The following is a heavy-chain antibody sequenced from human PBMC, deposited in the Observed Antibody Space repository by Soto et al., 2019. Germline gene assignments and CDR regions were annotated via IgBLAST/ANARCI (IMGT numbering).Heavy chain of an antibody. CDR1: GGSNSGGDYY. CDR3: VRRIAVKPPYYFDY. D-gene: IGHD6-6*01. CDR2: IYYTGSS. V-gene: IGHV4-30-4*01. J-gene: IGHJ4*02. Sequence: LCLTSTASGGSNSGGDYYWSWVRQPPGEDLEYIGYIYYTGSSYSNPSLKSRVTISVDTSKNQFSLKLTSVTAADTAVYYCVRRIAVKPPYYFDYWGKGTLVTVSS.